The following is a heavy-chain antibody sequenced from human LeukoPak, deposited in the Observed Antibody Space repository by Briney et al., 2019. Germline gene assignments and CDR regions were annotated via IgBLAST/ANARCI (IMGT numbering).Heavy chain of an antibody. CDR2: INTDGSSI. D-gene: IGHD1-26*01. J-gene: IGHJ4*02. CDR1: GVTLNSYW. CDR3: ARQLEGAMGY. V-gene: IGHV3-74*01. Sequence: GGSLRLSCAASGVTLNSYWMHWVRQAPGKGLVWVSRINTDGSSISYADSVKGRFTISRDNAKNTLYLQMNSLRAEDTAVYYCARQLEGAMGYWGQGTLVTVSS.